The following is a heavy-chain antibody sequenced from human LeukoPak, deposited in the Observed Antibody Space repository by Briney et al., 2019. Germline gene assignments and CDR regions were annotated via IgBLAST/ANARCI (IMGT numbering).Heavy chain of an antibody. CDR3: ARDYTIKAPYFDY. V-gene: IGHV1-69*13. Sequence: SVKVSCKASGGSFSSYTINWVRQAPGQGLEWMGEIIPNYGATNYAQKFQGRVTISADSSTSTAYMELISLTFDDTAVYYCARDYTIKAPYFDYWGQGTLVTVSS. CDR2: IIPNYGAT. CDR1: GGSFSSYT. J-gene: IGHJ4*02. D-gene: IGHD5-24*01.